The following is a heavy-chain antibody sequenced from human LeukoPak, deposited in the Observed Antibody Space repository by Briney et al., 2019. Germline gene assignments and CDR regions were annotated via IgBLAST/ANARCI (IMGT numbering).Heavy chain of an antibody. V-gene: IGHV4-39*01. CDR3: ARVFYYYYYMDV. CDR2: IYYSGST. J-gene: IGHJ6*03. Sequence: SEALSLTCTVSGGSISSSSYYWGWIRQPPGKGLEWIGSIYYSGSTYYNPSLKSRVAISVDTSKNQFSLKLSSVTAADTAVYYCARVFYYYYYMDVWGKGTTVTISS. CDR1: GGSISSSSYY. D-gene: IGHD3-10*01.